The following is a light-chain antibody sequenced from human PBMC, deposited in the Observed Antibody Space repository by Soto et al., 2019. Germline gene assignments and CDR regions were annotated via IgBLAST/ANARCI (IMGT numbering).Light chain of an antibody. CDR2: SAS. CDR1: QGISSW. CDR3: QQASSFPPA. Sequence: DIQMTQSPSSVSASVGDKVTITCRASQGISSWLAWYQQKPGKAPKLLIYSASSLQSGVPSRFSGSGSATDFTLSITNLQPEEFATYYCQQASSFPPAFGGGTKVEIK. J-gene: IGKJ4*01. V-gene: IGKV1-12*01.